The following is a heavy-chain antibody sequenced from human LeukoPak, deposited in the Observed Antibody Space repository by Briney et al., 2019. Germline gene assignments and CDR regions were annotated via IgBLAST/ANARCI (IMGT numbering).Heavy chain of an antibody. V-gene: IGHV3-66*03. CDR3: ARGPRYYYDSSGYYPPHDY. CDR1: GFTVSSNY. D-gene: IGHD3-22*01. CDR2: IYSCGST. Sequence: PGGSLRLSCAASGFTVSSNYMSWVRQAPGKGLEWVSVIYSCGSTYYADSVKGRFTISRDNSKNTLYLQMNSLRAEDTAVYYCARGPRYYYDSSGYYPPHDYWGQGTLVTVSS. J-gene: IGHJ4*02.